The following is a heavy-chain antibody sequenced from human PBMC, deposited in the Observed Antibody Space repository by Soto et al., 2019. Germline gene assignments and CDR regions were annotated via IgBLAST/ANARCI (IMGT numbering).Heavy chain of an antibody. CDR2: ISYSGTT. CDR1: GGAISSYY. Sequence: SETLSLTCTVSGGAISSYYWSWIRQPPGKGLEWIGYISYSGTTYYNYSLKSRVTISLDTSTNQFSLNLNSVTAADTAVYYCAGLGGGAFAFWGQGPPVPVSS. D-gene: IGHD3-16*01. CDR3: AGLGGGAFAF. V-gene: IGHV4-59*01. J-gene: IGHJ4*02.